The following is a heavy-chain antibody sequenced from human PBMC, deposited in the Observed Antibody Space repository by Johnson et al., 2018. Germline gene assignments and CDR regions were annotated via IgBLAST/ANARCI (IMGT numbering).Heavy chain of an antibody. CDR3: TRVGSSWGYYNYYMDV. CDR1: GFTFGASA. D-gene: IGHD6-6*01. J-gene: IGHJ6*03. CDR2: ISSKTYGGPT. V-gene: IGHV3-49*03. Sequence: VRLVQSGGGLGQPGRSLRLSCTATGFTFGASAMSWFRQAPGQGLEWVGFISSKTYGGPTEYAATVKGRFTSSRDDSKSIAYLQMSSRRSKDTAVYYCTRVGSSWGYYNYYMDVRGKGTTVTVSS.